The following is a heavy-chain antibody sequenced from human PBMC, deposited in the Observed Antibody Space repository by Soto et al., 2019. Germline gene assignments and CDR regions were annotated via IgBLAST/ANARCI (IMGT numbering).Heavy chain of an antibody. V-gene: IGHV3-21*01. D-gene: IGHD3-3*01. J-gene: IGHJ3*02. CDR2: ISSSSSYI. CDR1: GFTFSSYS. CDR3: ARDLYSDSITIFGVVIDAFDI. Sequence: GGSLRLSCAASGFTFSSYSMNWVRQAPGKGLEWGSSISSSSSYIYYADSVKGRFTISRDNAKNSLYLQMNSLRAEDTAVYYCARDLYSDSITIFGVVIDAFDIWGQGTMVTVSS.